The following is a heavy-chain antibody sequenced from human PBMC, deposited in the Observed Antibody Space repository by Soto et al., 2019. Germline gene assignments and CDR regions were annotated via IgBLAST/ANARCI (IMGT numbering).Heavy chain of an antibody. D-gene: IGHD6-19*01. J-gene: IGHJ5*02. CDR1: GFTFSSEA. Sequence: GGSLRLACAASGFTFSSEAMHWVRQAPGKGLEWVAVISYDGSNTYYADSVKGRFTISRDNSKNTLYLQMNSLRAEDTAVYFCARDKGSSVMIWFDPWGQGTLATVSS. V-gene: IGHV3-30*04. CDR3: ARDKGSSVMIWFDP. CDR2: ISYDGSNT.